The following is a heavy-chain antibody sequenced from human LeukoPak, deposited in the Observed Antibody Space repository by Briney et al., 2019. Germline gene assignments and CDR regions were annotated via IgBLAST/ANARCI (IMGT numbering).Heavy chain of an antibody. Sequence: PSETLSLTCTVSGGSISSSSYYWGWIRQPPGKGLEWIGSIYYSGSTYYNPSLKSRVTISVDTSKNQFSLKLSSVTAADTAVYYCARRSPENYGSGSYYMDVWGKGTTVTISS. CDR2: IYYSGST. D-gene: IGHD3-10*01. J-gene: IGHJ6*03. CDR3: ARRSPENYGSGSYYMDV. CDR1: GGSISSSSYY. V-gene: IGHV4-39*07.